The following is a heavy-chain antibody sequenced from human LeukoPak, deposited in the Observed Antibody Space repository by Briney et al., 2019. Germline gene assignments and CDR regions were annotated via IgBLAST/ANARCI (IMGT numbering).Heavy chain of an antibody. CDR2: ISHDGSNK. J-gene: IGHJ4*02. CDR1: GFTFSSYG. V-gene: IGHV3-30*18. Sequence: GGSLRLSCAASGFTFSSYGMHWVRQAPGKGLEWVSVISHDGSNKYYADSVKGRFTISRDNSKNTLYLQMNSLRAEDTAVYYCAKDPRLGFGAGAGTWGQGTLVTVSS. D-gene: IGHD6-13*01. CDR3: AKDPRLGFGAGAGT.